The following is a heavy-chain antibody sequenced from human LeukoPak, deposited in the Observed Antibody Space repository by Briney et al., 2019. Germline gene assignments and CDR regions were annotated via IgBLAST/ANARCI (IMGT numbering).Heavy chain of an antibody. CDR3: ARGRRLRGYSYGYGY. J-gene: IGHJ4*02. CDR1: GGSISSYY. CDR2: IYYSGST. D-gene: IGHD5-18*01. Sequence: SETLPLTCTVSGGSISSYYWSWIRQPPGKGLEWIGYIYYSGSTNYNPSLKSRVTISVDTSKNQFSLKLSSVTAADTAVYYCARGRRLRGYSYGYGYWGQGTLVTVSS. V-gene: IGHV4-59*12.